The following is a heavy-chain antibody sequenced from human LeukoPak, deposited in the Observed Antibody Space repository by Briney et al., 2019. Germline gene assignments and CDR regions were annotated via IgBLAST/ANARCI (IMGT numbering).Heavy chain of an antibody. CDR3: AKEVSIISRGLDY. CDR2: ISGSGGRT. Sequence: GGSLRLSCAASGFTFSSYAMSWVRQAPGRGLEWVSAISGSGGRTYYADSVKGRVTISRDNSKNTLYLQMNSLRAEDMAVYYCAKEVSIISRGLDYWGQGILVTVSS. D-gene: IGHD2-21*01. J-gene: IGHJ4*02. V-gene: IGHV3-23*01. CDR1: GFTFSSYA.